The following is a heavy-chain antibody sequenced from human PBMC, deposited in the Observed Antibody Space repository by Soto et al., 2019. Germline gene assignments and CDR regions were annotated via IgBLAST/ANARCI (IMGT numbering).Heavy chain of an antibody. CDR2: ISISGADT. J-gene: IGHJ3*01. D-gene: IGHD5-12*01. V-gene: IGHV3-23*01. CDR1: GFLFSSYD. CDR3: AKVAPPIVAGAFDL. Sequence: GGSLRLSCSGSGFLFSSYDMSWVRQAPGRGLEWVSGISISGADTYYADSVRGRFTISRDNSKNTLYLQMNSLRAEDTAVFYCAKVAPPIVAGAFDLWGQGTMVTVSS.